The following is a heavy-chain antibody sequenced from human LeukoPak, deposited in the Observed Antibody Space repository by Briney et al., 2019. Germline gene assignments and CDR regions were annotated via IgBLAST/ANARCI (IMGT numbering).Heavy chain of an antibody. Sequence: PGRSLRLSCAASGFTFSSYGMHWVRQAPGKGLEWVAVIWYDGSNKYYADSVKGRFTISRDNSKNTLYLQMNSLRAEDTAVYYCANDLAHYYYGMDVWGQGTTVTVSS. V-gene: IGHV3-33*06. D-gene: IGHD3-16*01. J-gene: IGHJ6*02. CDR1: GFTFSSYG. CDR3: ANDLAHYYYGMDV. CDR2: IWYDGSNK.